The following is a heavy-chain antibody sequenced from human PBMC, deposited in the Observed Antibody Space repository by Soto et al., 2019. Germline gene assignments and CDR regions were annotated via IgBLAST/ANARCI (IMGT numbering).Heavy chain of an antibody. Sequence: QVQLVESGGGVVQPGRSLRLSCAASGFTFSSYGMHWVRQAPGKGLEWVAVIWYDGSNKYYADSVKGRFTISRDNSKNTLYLQMNRLRAEDTAVYYCARSGEWLRLGWFDPWGQGTLVTVSS. J-gene: IGHJ5*02. D-gene: IGHD6-19*01. CDR1: GFTFSSYG. CDR2: IWYDGSNK. V-gene: IGHV3-33*01. CDR3: ARSGEWLRLGWFDP.